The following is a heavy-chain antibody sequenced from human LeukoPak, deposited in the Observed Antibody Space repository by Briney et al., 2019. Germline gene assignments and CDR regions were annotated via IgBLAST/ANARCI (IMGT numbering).Heavy chain of an antibody. V-gene: IGHV1-2*02. CDR2: INPDSGGT. CDR1: GYTFTGYY. D-gene: IGHD2-21*02. CDR3: GRAEGTYLVTRFDY. J-gene: IGHJ4*02. Sequence: ASVKVSCKASGYTFTGYYIHWVRQAPGQGLEWMGWINPDSGGTMYAQKFQGRVTMTRDTSISTAYMELSSLRSDDTAVYYCGRAEGTYLVTRFDYWGQGTLVTVSS.